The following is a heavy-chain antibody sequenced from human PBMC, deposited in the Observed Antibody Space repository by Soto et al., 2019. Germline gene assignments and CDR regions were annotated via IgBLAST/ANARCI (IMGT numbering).Heavy chain of an antibody. D-gene: IGHD1-1*01. CDR3: AKNWNDDHDAFDI. CDR2: IYYSGST. CDR1: GGSISSGGYY. J-gene: IGHJ3*02. Sequence: SETLSLTCPVSGGSISSGGYYWSWIRQHPGKGLEWIGYIYYSGSTYYNPSLKSRVTISVDTSKNQFSLKLSSVTAADTAVYYCAKNWNDDHDAFDIWGQGTMVTVSS. V-gene: IGHV4-31*03.